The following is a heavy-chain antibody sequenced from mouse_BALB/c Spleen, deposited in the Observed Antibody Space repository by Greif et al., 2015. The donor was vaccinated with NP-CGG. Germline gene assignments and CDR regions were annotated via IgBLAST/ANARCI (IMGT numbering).Heavy chain of an antibody. J-gene: IGHJ1*01. CDR1: GYTFTSYW. D-gene: IGHD1-1*01. Sequence: QVQLQQPGAELAKPGASVKMSCKASGYTFTSYWMHWVKQRPGQGLEWIGYINPSTGYTEYNQKFKDKATLTADKSSSTAYMQLSSLTSEDSAVYYCARSYEGYFDVWGAGTTVTVSS. CDR3: ARSYEGYFDV. V-gene: IGHV1-7*01. CDR2: INPSTGYT.